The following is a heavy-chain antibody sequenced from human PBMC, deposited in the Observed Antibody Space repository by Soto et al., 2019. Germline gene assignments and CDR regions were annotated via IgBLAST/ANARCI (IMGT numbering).Heavy chain of an antibody. V-gene: IGHV3-48*02. J-gene: IGHJ4*02. Sequence: EVQLVESGGGLVQPGGSLRLSCAASGFTFKTFVMNWVRQAPGNGLEWVSYISGSSNTINFADSVRGRFTISRDNAKNSMYLQMNSLRDEDTALYYCVRGTGVMTAFAYFDYWGQGTLVTVSS. CDR2: ISGSSNTI. D-gene: IGHD2-21*02. CDR1: GFTFKTFV. CDR3: VRGTGVMTAFAYFDY.